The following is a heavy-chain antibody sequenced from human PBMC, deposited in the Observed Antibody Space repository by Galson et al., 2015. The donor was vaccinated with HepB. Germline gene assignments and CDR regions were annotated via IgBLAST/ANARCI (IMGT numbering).Heavy chain of an antibody. CDR3: TTVGPAATRRYDYGVDV. J-gene: IGHJ6*02. D-gene: IGHD2-2*01. Sequence: SLRLSCAASGFTFSNAYMSWVRQAPGKGLEWVGRIKSKTDGGTTDYAAAVKGRFTISRDDALNTLYLEMNNLKTEDTAVYYCTTVGPAATRRYDYGVDVWGQGTTVIVSS. V-gene: IGHV3-15*01. CDR1: GFTFSNAY. CDR2: IKSKTDGGTT.